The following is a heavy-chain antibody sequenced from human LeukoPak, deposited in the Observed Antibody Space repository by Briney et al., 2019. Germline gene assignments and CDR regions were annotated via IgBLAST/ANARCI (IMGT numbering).Heavy chain of an antibody. D-gene: IGHD3-3*01. J-gene: IGHJ4*02. CDR1: GGTFSSYT. Sequence: SVKVSCKASGGTFSSYTISWVRQAPGQGLEWMGRIIPILGIANYAQKFQGRVTITADKSTSTAYMELSSLRSEDTAVYYCARDIQYYDFWSGYYISDYWGQGTLVTVSS. CDR3: ARDIQYYDFWSGYYISDY. CDR2: IIPILGIA. V-gene: IGHV1-69*04.